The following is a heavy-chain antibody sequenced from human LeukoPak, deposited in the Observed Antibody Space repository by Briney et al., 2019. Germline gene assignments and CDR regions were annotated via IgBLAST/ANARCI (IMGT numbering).Heavy chain of an antibody. CDR1: GGSISSYY. J-gene: IGHJ3*02. Sequence: SETLSLTFTVSGGSISSYYWSWIRQPPGKGLEWIGYIYYSGSTNYNPSLKSRVTISVDTSKNQFSLKLSSVTAADTAVYYCARDLGIAAAHDAFDIWGQGTMVTVSS. CDR2: IYYSGST. CDR3: ARDLGIAAAHDAFDI. D-gene: IGHD6-13*01. V-gene: IGHV4-59*01.